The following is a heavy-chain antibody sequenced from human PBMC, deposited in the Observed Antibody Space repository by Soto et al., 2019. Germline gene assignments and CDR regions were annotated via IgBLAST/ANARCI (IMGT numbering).Heavy chain of an antibody. CDR2: IHSSGTF. J-gene: IGHJ6*02. V-gene: IGHV4-4*07. D-gene: IGHD5-12*01. CDR3: ARDNIVSKGYGMDV. CDR1: GASISNAY. Sequence: SETLSLTCTASGASISNAYWSWIRQAAGKRLEWIGRIHSSGTFNYNPSLKSRVSISRDTSKNQISLTPSSVTAADTAVYYCARDNIVSKGYGMDVWGQGTTVTVTS.